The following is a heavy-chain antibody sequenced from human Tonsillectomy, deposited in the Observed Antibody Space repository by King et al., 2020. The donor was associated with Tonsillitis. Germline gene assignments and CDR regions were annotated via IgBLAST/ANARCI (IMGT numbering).Heavy chain of an antibody. V-gene: IGHV4-34*01. CDR1: GGSFSGYY. Sequence: VQLQQWGAGLLKPSETLSLTCAVYGGSFSGYYWSWIRQPPGKGLEWIGEINHSGSTNYNPSLKRRVTISEDTSKNQFSLKLSSVTAADTAVYYCARGPPFQHWGQGTLVTVSS. CDR2: INHSGST. J-gene: IGHJ1*01. CDR3: ARGPPFQH.